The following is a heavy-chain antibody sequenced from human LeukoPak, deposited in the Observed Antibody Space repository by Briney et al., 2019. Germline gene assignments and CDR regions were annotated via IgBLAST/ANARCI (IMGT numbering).Heavy chain of an antibody. D-gene: IGHD3-3*01. CDR2: ISSNGGST. CDR1: GFTFSSYA. CDR3: ARDHTQYCDFWSGYSYYFDY. V-gene: IGHV3-64*01. J-gene: IGHJ4*02. Sequence: GGSLRLSXAASGFTFSSYAMHWVRQAPGKGLEYVSAISSNGGSTYYANSVKGRFTISRDNSKNTLYLQMGSLRAEDMAVYYCARDHTQYCDFWSGYSYYFDYWGQGALVTVSS.